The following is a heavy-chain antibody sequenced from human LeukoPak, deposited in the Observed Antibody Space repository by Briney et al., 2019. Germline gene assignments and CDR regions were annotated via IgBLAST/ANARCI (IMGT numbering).Heavy chain of an antibody. Sequence: SETLSLTCTVSGGSISSSSYDWGWLRQPPGKGLEWIGSIYKSGGTFYNPSLKSRVTISVNTSKNQFSLNLSSVTAADTAVYYCEAGAGTGTFDYWGQGTLVTVSS. CDR2: IYKSGGT. V-gene: IGHV4-39*01. CDR1: GGSISSSSYD. J-gene: IGHJ4*02. CDR3: EAGAGTGTFDY. D-gene: IGHD6-19*01.